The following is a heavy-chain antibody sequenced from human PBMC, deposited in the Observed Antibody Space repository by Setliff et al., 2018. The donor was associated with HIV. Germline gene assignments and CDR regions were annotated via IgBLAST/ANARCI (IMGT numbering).Heavy chain of an antibody. Sequence: GASVKVSCKASGYTFTNYAMHWVRQAPGQRLEWMGWINAGNGHTKYSQKFQGRVSITRDTSATTAYMELSSLRSEDTAVYYCARDRTPKRGYTYREPDFDSWGQGTLVTVSS. CDR2: INAGNGHT. D-gene: IGHD3-22*01. J-gene: IGHJ4*02. CDR1: GYTFTNYA. CDR3: ARDRTPKRGYTYREPDFDS. V-gene: IGHV1-3*01.